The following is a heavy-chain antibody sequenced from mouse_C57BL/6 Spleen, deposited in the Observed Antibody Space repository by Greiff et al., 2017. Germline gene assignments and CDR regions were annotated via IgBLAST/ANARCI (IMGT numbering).Heavy chain of an antibody. CDR1: GFTFSDYG. V-gene: IGHV5-17*01. J-gene: IGHJ2*01. CDR2: ISSGSSTI. Sequence: EVQVVESGGGLVKPGGSLKLSCAASGFTFSDYGMHWVRQAPEKGLEWVAYISSGSSTIYYADTVKGRFTISRDNAKNTLFLQMTSLRSEDTAMYYCARTLSNWDYFDYWGQGTTLTVSS. D-gene: IGHD4-1*01. CDR3: ARTLSNWDYFDY.